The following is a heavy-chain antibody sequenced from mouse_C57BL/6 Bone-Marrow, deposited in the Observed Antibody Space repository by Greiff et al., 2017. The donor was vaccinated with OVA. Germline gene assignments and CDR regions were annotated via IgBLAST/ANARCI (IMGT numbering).Heavy chain of an antibody. CDR2: ILPGSGST. J-gene: IGHJ3*01. CDR1: GYTFTGYW. D-gene: IGHD2-3*01. Sequence: VQLVESGAELMKPGASVKLSCKATGYTFTGYWIEWVKQRPGHGLEWIGEILPGSGSTNYNEKFKGKATFTADTSSNSAYMQLSSLTTEDSAIYYCARGRLKWLLLGDWFAYWGQGTLVTVSA. V-gene: IGHV1-9*01. CDR3: ARGRLKWLLLGDWFAY.